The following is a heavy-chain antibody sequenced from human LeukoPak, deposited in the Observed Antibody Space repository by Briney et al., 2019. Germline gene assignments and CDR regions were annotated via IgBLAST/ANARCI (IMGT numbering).Heavy chain of an antibody. D-gene: IGHD3-22*01. J-gene: IGHJ4*02. V-gene: IGHV3-23*01. CDR2: LSSGGDYT. Sequence: GGSLRLSCAASGFTFSIYAMSWVRQAPGKGLEWVSSLSSGGDYTYYAGSVKGRFTIPRDNSKNTLYLQMNSLRAEDTAIYYCAKDRPNYYESNGHYYRRDGDYWGQGTLVTVSS. CDR3: AKDRPNYYESNGHYYRRDGDY. CDR1: GFTFSIYA.